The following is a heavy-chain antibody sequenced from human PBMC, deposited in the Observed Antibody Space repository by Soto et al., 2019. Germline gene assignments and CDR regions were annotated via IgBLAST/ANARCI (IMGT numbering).Heavy chain of an antibody. CDR3: ARGHSLYDFWSGFTGGVYFQH. V-gene: IGHV4-34*01. D-gene: IGHD3-3*01. J-gene: IGHJ1*01. Sequence: SDTLSLTCAVYGGSFSGYYWSWIRQPPGKGLEWIGEINHSGSTNYNPSLKSRVTISVDTSKNQFSLKLSSVTAADTAVYYCARGHSLYDFWSGFTGGVYFQHWGQGTLVTVSS. CDR1: GGSFSGYY. CDR2: INHSGST.